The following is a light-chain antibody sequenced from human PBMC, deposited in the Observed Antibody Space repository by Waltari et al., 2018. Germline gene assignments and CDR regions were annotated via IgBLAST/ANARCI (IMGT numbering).Light chain of an antibody. Sequence: IVMTQSPATLSVSPGERATLSCRASQSISSNLAWYQQKPGQAPRLLIYGASTRATGIPARFSGSGSGTEFTLTISSLQSEDFAVYYCQQYNNWPLFGQGTKVENK. J-gene: IGKJ1*01. CDR1: QSISSN. CDR3: QQYNNWPL. V-gene: IGKV3-15*01. CDR2: GAS.